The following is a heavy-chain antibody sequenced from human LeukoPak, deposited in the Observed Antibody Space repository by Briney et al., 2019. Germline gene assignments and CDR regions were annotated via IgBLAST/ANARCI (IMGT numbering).Heavy chain of an antibody. V-gene: IGHV4-4*07. Sequence: SETLSLTCTVSGGSISSYYWSWIRQPAGKGLEWIGRVYTSGSTTYNPSLKSRVTMSVDTSKNQFSLNLRSVTAADTAVYYCASSIFGVVPPAYWGQGILVTVSS. CDR3: ASSIFGVVPPAY. CDR1: GGSISSYY. CDR2: VYTSGST. D-gene: IGHD3-3*01. J-gene: IGHJ4*02.